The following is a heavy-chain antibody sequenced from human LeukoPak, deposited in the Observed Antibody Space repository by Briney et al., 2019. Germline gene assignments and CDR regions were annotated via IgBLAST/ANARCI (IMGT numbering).Heavy chain of an antibody. CDR2: MDQEGTEK. V-gene: IGHV3-7*05. D-gene: IGHD5-18*01. J-gene: IGHJ3*02. CDR3: ARDRGYSTFDI. CDR1: GFTFSTYW. Sequence: GGSLRLSCAASGFTFSTYWMSWVRQPAGKGLEWVANMDQEGTEKNFVDSVKGRFTISRDNAKNLLYMQMNSLRAEDTAVYYCARDRGYSTFDIWGQGTMVTVSS.